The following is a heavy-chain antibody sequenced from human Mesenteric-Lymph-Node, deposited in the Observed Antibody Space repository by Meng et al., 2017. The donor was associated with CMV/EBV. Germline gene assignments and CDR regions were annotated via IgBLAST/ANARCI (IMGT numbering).Heavy chain of an antibody. CDR3: ARSQGYYDFGSGFSYGMDV. V-gene: IGHV4-34*01. CDR2: INHSGST. Sequence: SETLSLTCAVYGGSFSGYYWSWIRQPPGKGLEWIGEINHSGSTNYNPSLKSRVTISVDTSKNQFSLKLSSVTAADTAVYYCARSQGYYDFGSGFSYGMDVWGQGTMVTVSS. D-gene: IGHD3-3*01. J-gene: IGHJ6*02. CDR1: GGSFSGYY.